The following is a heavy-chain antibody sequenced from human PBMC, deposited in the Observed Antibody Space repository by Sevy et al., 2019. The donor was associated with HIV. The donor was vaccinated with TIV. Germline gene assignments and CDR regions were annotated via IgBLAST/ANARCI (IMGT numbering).Heavy chain of an antibody. CDR3: ARRLVDTAMVWRAFDI. CDR2: IYYSGSP. CDR1: GGSISSSSYY. J-gene: IGHJ3*02. V-gene: IGHV4-39*01. D-gene: IGHD5-18*01. Sequence: SETLSLTCTVSGGSISSSSYYWGWIRQPPGKGLEWIGGIYYSGSPYYNPSLKSRVTISVDTSKNQFSLKLSSVTAADTAVYYCARRLVDTAMVWRAFDIWGQGTMVTVSS.